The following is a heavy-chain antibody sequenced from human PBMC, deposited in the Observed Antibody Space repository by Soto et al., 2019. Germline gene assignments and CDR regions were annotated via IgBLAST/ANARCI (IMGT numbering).Heavy chain of an antibody. J-gene: IGHJ3*02. CDR1: GFTFSSYA. CDR2: ISYDGRNK. D-gene: IGHD2-21*02. CDR3: ARGYGGNSGAFDI. Sequence: LRLSCAASGFTFSSYAMHWVRQAPGKGLEWVAVISYDGRNKYYADSVKGRFTISRDNSENTLYLQMKSLRAEDTAIYYCARGYGGNSGAFDIWGQGTMVTVSS. V-gene: IGHV3-30*04.